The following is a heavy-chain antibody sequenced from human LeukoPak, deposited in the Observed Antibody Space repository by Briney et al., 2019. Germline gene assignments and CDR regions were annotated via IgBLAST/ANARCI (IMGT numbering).Heavy chain of an antibody. V-gene: IGHV3-48*03. J-gene: IGHJ6*03. CDR1: GSTLRGYE. Sequence: GGSLRLSCAASGSTLRGYERNWVGKAPGKGLGGVAYISSSGSTIYYADSVKGRFTISRDNAKNSLYLQMNSLRAEDTAVYYCARRFGAARDDYMDVWGKGTAVTVSS. CDR3: ARRFGAARDDYMDV. CDR2: ISSSGSTI. D-gene: IGHD3-16*01.